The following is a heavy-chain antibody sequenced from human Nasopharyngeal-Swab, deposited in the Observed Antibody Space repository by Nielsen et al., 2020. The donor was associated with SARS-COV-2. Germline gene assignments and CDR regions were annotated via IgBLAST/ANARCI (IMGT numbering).Heavy chain of an antibody. CDR2: VYHSGST. Sequence: GSLRLSCTVSGGSISTYYWSWIRQPPGKGLEWIGYVYHSGSTDYNPSLKSRVTISVDTSKNQFSLKLSSVTAADTAVYYCAGYNILTGGGYWGREPWSPSPQ. D-gene: IGHD3-9*01. V-gene: IGHV4-59*01. CDR3: AGYNILTGGGY. J-gene: IGHJ4*02. CDR1: GGSISTYY.